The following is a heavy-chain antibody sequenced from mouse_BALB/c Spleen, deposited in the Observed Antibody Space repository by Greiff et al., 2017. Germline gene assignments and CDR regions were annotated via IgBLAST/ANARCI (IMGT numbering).Heavy chain of an antibody. CDR3: ATTERWYFDV. CDR2: ISSGGSYT. D-gene: IGHD1-1*01. CDR1: GFTFSSYA. J-gene: IGHJ1*01. V-gene: IGHV5-9-4*01. Sequence: EVQRVESGGGLVKPGGSLKLSCAASGFTFSSYAMSWVRQSPEKRLEWVAEISSGGSYTYYPDTVTGRFTISRDNAKNTLYLEMSSLRSEDTAMYYCATTERWYFDVWGAGTTVTVSS.